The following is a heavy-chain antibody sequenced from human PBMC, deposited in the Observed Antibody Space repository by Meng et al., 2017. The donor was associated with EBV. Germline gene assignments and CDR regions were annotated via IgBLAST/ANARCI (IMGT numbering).Heavy chain of an antibody. CDR3: AHIIAARPFDY. V-gene: IGHV2-5*02. D-gene: IGHD6-6*01. Sequence: QINLKESGPTLVKPTQTLTLTCTFSGFSLSTRGVGVGWSRQPPGKALEWLALIYWDDDKRYSPSLKSRLTITKDTSKNQVVLTMTNMDPVDAATYYCAHIIAARPFDYWGQGTLVTVSS. J-gene: IGHJ4*02. CDR2: IYWDDDK. CDR1: GFSLSTRGVG.